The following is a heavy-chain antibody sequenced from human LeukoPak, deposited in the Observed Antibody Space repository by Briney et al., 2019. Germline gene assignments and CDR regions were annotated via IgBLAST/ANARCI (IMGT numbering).Heavy chain of an antibody. Sequence: GASVRVSCKASGYTFTTYDINWVRQATGQGLEWMGWLNPNNGNTDYAQKFQGRVTITRNTSINTTYMELSSLRSEDTAVYYCARMTVSGRDNWFDPWGQGTLVTVSS. CDR3: ARMTVSGRDNWFDP. CDR1: GYTFTTYD. CDR2: LNPNNGNT. V-gene: IGHV1-8*03. J-gene: IGHJ5*02. D-gene: IGHD6-19*01.